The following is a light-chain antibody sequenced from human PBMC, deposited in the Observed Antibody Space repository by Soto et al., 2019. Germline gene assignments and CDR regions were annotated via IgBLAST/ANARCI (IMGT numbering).Light chain of an antibody. Sequence: EIVLTQSPTTLSLSPGERATLSCRASQDINNYLAWYQQKPGQAPRLLISDASNRATGTPASSRGSGSVTDFTLTISSLEPEDCAVYYCQHRSNLPYTFGQGTRLDIK. CDR1: QDINNY. V-gene: IGKV3-11*01. CDR2: DAS. CDR3: QHRSNLPYT. J-gene: IGKJ2*01.